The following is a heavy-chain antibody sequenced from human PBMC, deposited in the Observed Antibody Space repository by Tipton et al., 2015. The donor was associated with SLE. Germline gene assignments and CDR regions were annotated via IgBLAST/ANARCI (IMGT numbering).Heavy chain of an antibody. J-gene: IGHJ4*02. CDR2: IYYSGST. Sequence: TLSLTCTVSGGSISSHYWSWIRQPPGKGLEWIGYIYYSGSTNYNPSLTSRVTISVDTSKNQFSLKLSSVTAADTAVYYCASFDYGDYRYWGQGTLVTVSS. CDR1: GGSISSHY. CDR3: ASFDYGDYRY. D-gene: IGHD4-17*01. V-gene: IGHV4-59*11.